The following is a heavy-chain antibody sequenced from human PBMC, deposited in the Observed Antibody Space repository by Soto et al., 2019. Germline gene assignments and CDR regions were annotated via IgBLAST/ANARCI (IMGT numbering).Heavy chain of an antibody. CDR2: IIPIFGTA. D-gene: IGHD1-26*01. CDR1: GGTFGNYG. CDR3: AREWFSGSCYAY. J-gene: IGHJ1*01. V-gene: IGHV1-69*01. Sequence: QVQLVQSGAEVKKPGSSVKVSCKASGGTFGNYGISWVRQAPGQGLEWMGGIIPIFGTANYAHRFQGRLTITADESTSTVYSELSRLRSEDTAVYYSAREWFSGSCYAYWGQGPLVTVSP.